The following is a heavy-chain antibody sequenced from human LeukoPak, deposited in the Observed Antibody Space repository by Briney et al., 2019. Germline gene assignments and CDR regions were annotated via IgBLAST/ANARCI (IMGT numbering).Heavy chain of an antibody. CDR2: IYYSGST. Sequence: SQTLSLTCAVSGGSISSGGYSWSWIRQPPGKGLEWIGYIYYSGSTYYSPSLKSRVTISVDTSKNQFSLKLSSVTAADTAVYYCARGSLRFLEWLFVNWFDPWGQGTLVTVSS. D-gene: IGHD3-3*01. CDR3: ARGSLRFLEWLFVNWFDP. V-gene: IGHV4-30-4*07. J-gene: IGHJ5*02. CDR1: GGSISSGGYS.